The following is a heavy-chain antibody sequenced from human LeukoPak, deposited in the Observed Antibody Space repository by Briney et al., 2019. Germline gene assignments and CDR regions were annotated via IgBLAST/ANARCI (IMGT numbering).Heavy chain of an antibody. Sequence: GGSLRLSCAASGFTFRSYWMSWVRQAPGKGLEWVANIKQDGSEKYYVDSVKGRFTISRDNAKNSLSLQMNSLRAADTAVYYCARALISGSYYLNYYYYGMDVWGQGTMVTVSS. CDR3: ARALISGSYYLNYYYYGMDV. J-gene: IGHJ6*02. V-gene: IGHV3-7*03. CDR1: GFTFRSYW. CDR2: IKQDGSEK. D-gene: IGHD1-26*01.